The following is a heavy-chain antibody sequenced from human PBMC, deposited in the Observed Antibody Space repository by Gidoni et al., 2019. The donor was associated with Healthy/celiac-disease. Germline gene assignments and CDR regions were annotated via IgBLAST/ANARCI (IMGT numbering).Heavy chain of an antibody. V-gene: IGHV3-48*01. CDR1: GFTFSSYS. CDR3: ARVFPSRGFDY. D-gene: IGHD6-6*01. CDR2: ISSSSSTI. J-gene: IGHJ4*02. Sequence: EVQLVESGGGLVQPGGSLRLSCAASGFTFSSYSMNWVRQAPGKGLEWVSYISSSSSTIYYADSVKGRFTISRDNAKNSLYLQMNSLRAEDTAVYYCARVFPSRGFDYWGQGTLVTVSS.